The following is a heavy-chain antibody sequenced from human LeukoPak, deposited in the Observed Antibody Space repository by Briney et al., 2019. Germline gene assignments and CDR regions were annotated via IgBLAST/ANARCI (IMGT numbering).Heavy chain of an antibody. CDR2: IYTSGST. CDR1: GGSISSFW. J-gene: IGHJ4*02. D-gene: IGHD2-15*01. V-gene: IGHV4-4*07. Sequence: SETLSLTCTVSGGSISSFWWSWIRQPAGKGLEWIGRIYTSGSTNYNPSLKSRVTMSVDTSKNQFSLKLSSVTAADTAVYSCARGYCSGGSCYDFDSWGQGTLVTVSS. CDR3: ARGYCSGGSCYDFDS.